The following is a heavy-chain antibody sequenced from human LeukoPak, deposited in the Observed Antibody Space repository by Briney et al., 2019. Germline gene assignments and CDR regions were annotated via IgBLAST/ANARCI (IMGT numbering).Heavy chain of an antibody. CDR1: GYSISSGYY. CDR3: ARDREYDFWSGYSLHAFDI. CDR2: IYHSGST. V-gene: IGHV4-38-2*02. D-gene: IGHD3-3*01. Sequence: SETLSLTCAVSGYSISSGYYWGWIRQPPGKGLEWIGSIYHSGSTYYNPSLKSRVTISVDTSKNQFSLKLSSVTAADTAVYYCARDREYDFWSGYSLHAFDIWGQGTMVTVSS. J-gene: IGHJ3*02.